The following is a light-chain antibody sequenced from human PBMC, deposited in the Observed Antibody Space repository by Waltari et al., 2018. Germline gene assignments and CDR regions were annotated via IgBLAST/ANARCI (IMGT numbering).Light chain of an antibody. Sequence: DIVMTQSPLYLPVTPGEPASISCGSSQSLLHSNGYNYLDWYLQKPGQSPQLLIYLGSNRASGVPDRFSGSGSGTDFTLKISRVEAEDVGVYYCMQALRTWTFGQGTKVEIK. CDR2: LGS. J-gene: IGKJ1*01. V-gene: IGKV2-28*01. CDR1: QSLLHSNGYNY. CDR3: MQALRTWT.